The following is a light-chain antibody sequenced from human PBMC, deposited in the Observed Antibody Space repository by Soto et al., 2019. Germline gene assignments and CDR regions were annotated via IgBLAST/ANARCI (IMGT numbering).Light chain of an antibody. V-gene: IGKV1-9*01. CDR2: TSS. J-gene: IGKJ3*01. CDR1: QGVRDY. Sequence: IQLTQSPSSLSASVGDRVSITCRASQGVRDYLAWYQQKPGKAPKLLIYTSSMLEIGVQARFSGSGSGTDFTLTISSLQPEDFATYYFQQLNSYPFTFGPGAKVDIK. CDR3: QQLNSYPFT.